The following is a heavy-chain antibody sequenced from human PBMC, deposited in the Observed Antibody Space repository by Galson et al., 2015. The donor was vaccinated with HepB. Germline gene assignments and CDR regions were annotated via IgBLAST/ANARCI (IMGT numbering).Heavy chain of an antibody. Sequence: SLRLSCAASGFPFDDYAMHWVRHAPGKGLEWVSGISRDSRTIVYADSVKGRFTISRENAKKSLYLQMNSLRAEDTALYYCAKKEGGMAAFDIWGQGTMVTVSS. D-gene: IGHD3-16*01. CDR2: ISRDSRTI. J-gene: IGHJ3*02. CDR1: GFPFDDYA. V-gene: IGHV3-9*01. CDR3: AKKEGGMAAFDI.